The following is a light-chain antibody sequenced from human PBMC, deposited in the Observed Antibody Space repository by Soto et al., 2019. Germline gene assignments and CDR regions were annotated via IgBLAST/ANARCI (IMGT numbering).Light chain of an antibody. CDR1: QNINNNY. J-gene: IGKJ5*01. V-gene: IGKV3-20*01. Sequence: LPQSPGTLSFSPGGRATLSCRARQNINNNYLAWYQHKPGQAPRLLIYDASLRATGVPDRFSGSGSGTDFTLTITRLEPDDSAVYYCQQHGISHITFGQRTRLEI. CDR2: DAS. CDR3: QQHGISHIT.